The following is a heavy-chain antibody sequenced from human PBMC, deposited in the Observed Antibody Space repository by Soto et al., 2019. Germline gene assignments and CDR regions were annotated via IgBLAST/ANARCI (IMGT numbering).Heavy chain of an antibody. CDR2: MNPTSGNT. CDR3: AIGYCSGGSCYDY. Sequence: QVQLVQSGAEVKKPGASVKVSCKASGYTFTSYDINWVRQATGQGLGWMGWMNPTSGNTGYAQKVQGRVTMSRNTSSSTAYMELCSLRSEDTAVYYCAIGYCSGGSCYDYWGQGTLVTVSS. CDR1: GYTFTSYD. V-gene: IGHV1-8*01. D-gene: IGHD2-15*01. J-gene: IGHJ4*02.